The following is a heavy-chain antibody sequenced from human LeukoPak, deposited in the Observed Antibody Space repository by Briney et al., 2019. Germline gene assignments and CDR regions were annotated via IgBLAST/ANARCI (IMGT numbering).Heavy chain of an antibody. CDR3: ARGFHSSGYPPLDC. D-gene: IGHD3-22*01. Sequence: GGSLRFSCAASGFTFSNFAMHWVRQAPGKGLEWVAVISYDGSEKYYADSVKGRFTISKDNSKSTLYLQMNSLRPEDTGVYYCARGFHSSGYPPLDCWGQGTLVTVSS. J-gene: IGHJ4*02. CDR2: ISYDGSEK. V-gene: IGHV3-30*04. CDR1: GFTFSNFA.